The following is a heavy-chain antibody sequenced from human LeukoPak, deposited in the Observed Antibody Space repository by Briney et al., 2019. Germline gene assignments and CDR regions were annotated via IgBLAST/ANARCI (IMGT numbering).Heavy chain of an antibody. V-gene: IGHV4-39*01. Sequence: PSETLSLTCTVSGGSIGLTTYYWGRIRQPPGKGLEWIVRSYSRGGIYYHPSLKRPITISVDTSKNQFSLKLSSVTAADTAVYDCARGRNTMVRGVIRSYYYYYMGVWGKGTTVTVSS. D-gene: IGHD3-10*01. CDR1: GGSIGLTTYY. CDR2: SYSRGGI. J-gene: IGHJ6*03. CDR3: ARGRNTMVRGVIRSYYYYYMGV.